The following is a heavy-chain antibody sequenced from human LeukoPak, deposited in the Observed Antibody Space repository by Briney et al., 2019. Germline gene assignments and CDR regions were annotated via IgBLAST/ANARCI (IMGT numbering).Heavy chain of an antibody. V-gene: IGHV4-59*08. J-gene: IGHJ4*02. Sequence: SETLSLTCTVSGGSISSYYWSWIRQPPGKGLEWIGYIYYSGSTNYNPSLKSRVTISVDTSKNQFSLKLSSVTAADTAVYYCARLPFFPLLWFGELPPYYFDYWGQGTLVTVSS. CDR3: ARLPFFPLLWFGELPPYYFDY. CDR2: IYYSGST. D-gene: IGHD3-10*01. CDR1: GGSISSYY.